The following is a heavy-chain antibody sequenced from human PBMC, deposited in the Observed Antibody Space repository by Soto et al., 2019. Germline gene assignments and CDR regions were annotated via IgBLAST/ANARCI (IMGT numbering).Heavy chain of an antibody. CDR3: ATTHFYETDGVFDYFDF. J-gene: IGHJ4*02. V-gene: IGHV1-69*01. CDR1: GGTFRRST. Sequence: QVHLVQSGPEVKRPGSSVKVSCKASGGTFRRSTLCWVRQAPGQGLEWMGGITPFLGTPNYAHKFQGRVTITADESTGTAYMDLGSLRAEDTAVYYYATTHFYETDGVFDYFDFWGQGALVTGAS. D-gene: IGHD3-22*01. CDR2: ITPFLGTP.